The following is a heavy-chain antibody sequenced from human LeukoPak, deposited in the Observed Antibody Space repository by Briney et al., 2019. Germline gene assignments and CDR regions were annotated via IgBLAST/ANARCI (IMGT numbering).Heavy chain of an antibody. CDR1: GFTFSSYA. Sequence: PGGSLRLSCAASGFTFSSYAMSSVRQAPGKGLEWVSAISGSGGSTYYADSVKGRFTISRDNSKNTLYLQMNSLRAEDTAVYYCAKDPRIKTYYYDSSGYPNFDYWGQGTLVTVSS. J-gene: IGHJ4*02. D-gene: IGHD3-22*01. V-gene: IGHV3-23*01. CDR3: AKDPRIKTYYYDSSGYPNFDY. CDR2: ISGSGGST.